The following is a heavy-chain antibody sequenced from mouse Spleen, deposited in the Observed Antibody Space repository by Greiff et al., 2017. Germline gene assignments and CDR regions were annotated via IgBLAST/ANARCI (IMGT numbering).Heavy chain of an antibody. CDR3: ARGEGYYYGSSGFAY. D-gene: IGHD1-1*01. CDR2: INPNNGGT. Sequence: VQLKQSGPELVKPGASVKIPCKASGYTFTDYNMDWVKQSHGKSLEWIGDINPNNGGTIYNQKFKGKATLTVDKSSSTAYMELRSLTSEDTAVYDCARGEGYYYGSSGFAYWGQGTLVTVSA. CDR1: GYTFTDYN. V-gene: IGHV1-18*01. J-gene: IGHJ3*01.